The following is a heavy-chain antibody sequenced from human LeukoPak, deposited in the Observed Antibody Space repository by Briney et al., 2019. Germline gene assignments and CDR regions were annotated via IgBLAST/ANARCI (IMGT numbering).Heavy chain of an antibody. CDR2: ISGSGGST. CDR3: ATTIGGYNYGPSFDY. J-gene: IGHJ4*02. D-gene: IGHD5-18*01. CDR1: GFTFSSYA. Sequence: GGSLRLSCAASGFTFSSYAMNWVRQAPGKGLEWVSVISGSGGSTHYADSVKGRFTISRDNSKNTPYLQMNSLRAEDTAVYYCATTIGGYNYGPSFDYWGQGTLVTVSS. V-gene: IGHV3-23*01.